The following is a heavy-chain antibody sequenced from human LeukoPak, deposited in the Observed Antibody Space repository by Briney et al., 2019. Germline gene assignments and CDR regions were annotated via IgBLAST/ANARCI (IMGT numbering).Heavy chain of an antibody. CDR3: AREPVFSSVYGEYYFDY. Sequence: RPGGSLRLSCAASGFIFSKYSMHWVRQAPGKGLEWVSYISSSSDTIYYADSVKGRFTISRDNAKNSLYLQMNSLRDEDTAVYYCAREPVFSSVYGEYYFDYWGQGTLVTVSS. V-gene: IGHV3-48*02. CDR2: ISSSSDTI. J-gene: IGHJ4*02. CDR1: GFIFSKYS. D-gene: IGHD3-16*02.